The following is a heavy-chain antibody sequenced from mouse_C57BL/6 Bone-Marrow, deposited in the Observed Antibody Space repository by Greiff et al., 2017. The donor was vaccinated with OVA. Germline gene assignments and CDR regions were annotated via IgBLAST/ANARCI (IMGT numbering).Heavy chain of an antibody. CDR3: VRREGAMDY. CDR2: IRSKSNNYAT. CDR1: GFSFNTYA. Sequence: DVQLVESGGGLVQPKGSLKLSCAASGFSFNTYAMNWVRQAPGKGLEWVARIRSKSNNYATYYADSVKDRFTISRDDSESMLYLQMNNLKTEDTAMYYCVRREGAMDYWGQGTSVTVSS. J-gene: IGHJ4*01. V-gene: IGHV10-1*01.